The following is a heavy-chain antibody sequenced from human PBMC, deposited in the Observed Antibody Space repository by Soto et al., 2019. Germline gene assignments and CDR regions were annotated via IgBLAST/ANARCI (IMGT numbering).Heavy chain of an antibody. CDR2: ISYDGSNK. Sequence: TGGSLRLSCAASGFTFSSYGMHWVRQAPGKGLEWVAVISYDGSNKYYADSVKGRFTISRDNSKNTLYLQLNSLRAEDTAVYYCARWIAAAAESIYYGMDVWGQGTTVTVSS. V-gene: IGHV3-30*03. J-gene: IGHJ6*02. CDR1: GFTFSSYG. D-gene: IGHD6-13*01. CDR3: ARWIAAAAESIYYGMDV.